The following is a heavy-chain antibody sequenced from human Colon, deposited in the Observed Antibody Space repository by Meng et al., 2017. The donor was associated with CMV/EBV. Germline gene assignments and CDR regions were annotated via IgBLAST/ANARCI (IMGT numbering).Heavy chain of an antibody. V-gene: IGHV3-9*01. J-gene: IGHJ3*01. D-gene: IGHD7-27*01. CDR3: AKDVVTGDGADAFDV. CDR1: GFTFDDYA. CDR2: VSWNGDTR. Sequence: GGFLRLSCTASGFTFDDYAMHWVRQAPGKGLEWVSGVSWNGDTRGYADSVKGRFTMSRDNAKNSLYLLMNGLRAEDTALYYCAKDVVTGDGADAFDVWGQGTMVTVSS.